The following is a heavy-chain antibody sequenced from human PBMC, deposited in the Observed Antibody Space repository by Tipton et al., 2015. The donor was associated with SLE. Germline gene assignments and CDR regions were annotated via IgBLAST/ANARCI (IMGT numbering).Heavy chain of an antibody. CDR2: IYTSGNT. Sequence: TLSLTCTVSGGSISSGSDYWNWIRQPAGKGLEWIGRIYTSGNTNYNPSLKSRVIISIDTSKNQFFLNLSSVTAADTAVYYCARSFWSASSYYYFFMDVWGKGTTVSVSS. CDR1: GGSISSGSDY. D-gene: IGHD3-3*01. V-gene: IGHV4-61*02. CDR3: ARSFWSASSYYYFFMDV. J-gene: IGHJ6*03.